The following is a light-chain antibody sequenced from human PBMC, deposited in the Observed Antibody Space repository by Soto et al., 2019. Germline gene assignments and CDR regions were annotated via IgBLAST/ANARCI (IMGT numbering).Light chain of an antibody. V-gene: IGLV2-8*01. CDR3: SSYTGTNNFGV. J-gene: IGLJ1*01. CDR1: SSDVGGYNY. CDR2: EAS. Sequence: QSALTQPPSASGSPGQSVTISCTGSSSDVGGYNYVSWYQQHPGKAPKLVIYEASKRPSGVPDRFSGSKSGNTASLTVSGLQAEDEEDYYCSSYTGTNNFGVFGPGTKVTVL.